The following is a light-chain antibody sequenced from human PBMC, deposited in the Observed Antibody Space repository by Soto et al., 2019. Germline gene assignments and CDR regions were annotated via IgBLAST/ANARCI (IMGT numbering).Light chain of an antibody. CDR2: WAS. CDR1: QSVLHSPNNKNY. J-gene: IGKJ1*01. V-gene: IGKV4-1*01. CDR3: QQYSSYPPWT. Sequence: DIVMTQSPDSLAVSLGERATINCKSSQSVLHSPNNKNYLAWFQQKPGQPPKLLIYWASTRQSGVPDRFSGGGSGTDFTLTISSLQAEDVAVYYCQQYSSYPPWTFGQGTKVEI.